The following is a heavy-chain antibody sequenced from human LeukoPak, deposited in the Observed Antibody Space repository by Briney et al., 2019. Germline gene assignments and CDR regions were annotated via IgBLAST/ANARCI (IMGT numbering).Heavy chain of an antibody. Sequence: SVKVSCKASGGTFSSYAISWVRQAPGQGLEWMGGIIPIFGTANYAQKFQGRVTITADESTSTAYMELSSLRSEDTAVYYCARIGMATTRGYYWGQETLVTVSS. CDR1: GGTFSSYA. CDR3: ARIGMATTRGYY. D-gene: IGHD5-24*01. V-gene: IGHV1-69*13. J-gene: IGHJ4*02. CDR2: IIPIFGTA.